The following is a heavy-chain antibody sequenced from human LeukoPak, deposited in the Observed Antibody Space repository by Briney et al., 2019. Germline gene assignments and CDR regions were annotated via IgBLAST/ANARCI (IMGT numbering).Heavy chain of an antibody. D-gene: IGHD3-10*01. Sequence: PSQTLSLTCTVSGGSISSGDYYWSWIRQPPGKGLEWIGYIYYSGSTYYNPSLKSRVTISVDTSKNQFSLKLSSVTAADTAVYYCARAISDGSGSYYTGWGQGTLVTVSS. CDR2: IYYSGST. CDR3: ARAISDGSGSYYTG. J-gene: IGHJ4*02. CDR1: GGSISSGDYY. V-gene: IGHV4-30-4*01.